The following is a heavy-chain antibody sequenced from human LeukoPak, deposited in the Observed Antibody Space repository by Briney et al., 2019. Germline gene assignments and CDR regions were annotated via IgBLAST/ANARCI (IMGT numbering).Heavy chain of an antibody. CDR1: GFTFSSYW. Sequence: TGGSLRLSCAASGFTFSSYWMSWVRQAPGKGLEWVANIKQDGSEKYYVDSVKGRFTISRDNSKNTLYLQMNSLRAEDTAVYYCAKAARYCSGGSCYHDYFDYWGQGTLVTVSS. CDR2: IKQDGSEK. J-gene: IGHJ4*02. V-gene: IGHV3-7*01. D-gene: IGHD2-15*01. CDR3: AKAARYCSGGSCYHDYFDY.